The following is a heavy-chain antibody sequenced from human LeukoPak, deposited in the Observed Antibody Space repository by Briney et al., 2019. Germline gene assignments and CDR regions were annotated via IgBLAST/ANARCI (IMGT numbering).Heavy chain of an antibody. D-gene: IGHD6-13*01. V-gene: IGHV5-51*01. CDR3: ARHVQDLSSSSWYEGWFDP. CDR1: GYSFTSYW. CDR2: IYPGYSDT. Sequence: GESLKISCKGSGYSFTSYWIGWVRQMPGKGLEWMGIIYPGYSDTRYSPTFQGQVTISADKSISTAYLQWSSLKASDTAMYYCARHVQDLSSSSWYEGWFDPWGQGTLVTVSS. J-gene: IGHJ5*02.